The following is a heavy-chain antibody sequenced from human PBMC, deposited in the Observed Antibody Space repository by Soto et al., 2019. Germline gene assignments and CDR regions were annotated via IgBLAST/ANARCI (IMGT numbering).Heavy chain of an antibody. D-gene: IGHD3-16*01. CDR2: INPNSGDT. V-gene: IGHV1-2*04. J-gene: IGHJ3*02. CDR3: ALGVEVLYAFHI. CDR1: GYIFTGYL. Sequence: QVQLVQSGAEVKKPGAPVKVSCKASGYIFTGYLIHWVRQAPGQGLEWMGWINPNSGDTYNAQKFRGWVTMTMDTSISTAYMELRRLRSDDTAVYYCALGVEVLYAFHIWGQGTMVTVSS.